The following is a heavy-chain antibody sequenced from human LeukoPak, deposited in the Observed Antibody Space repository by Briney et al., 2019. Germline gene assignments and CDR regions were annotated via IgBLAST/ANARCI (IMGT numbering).Heavy chain of an antibody. Sequence: TGGSLRLSCTVSGFTLSSYEMSWIRQAPGKGLEWVSSIDYDGGSGHYADSAKGRFTISRDNSNNTLFLHLNSLRGEDTAVYYCTRNSGWYGLSWGQGTLVTVSS. CDR3: TRNSGWYGLS. CDR2: IDYDGGSG. V-gene: IGHV3-23*01. J-gene: IGHJ1*01. CDR1: GFTLSSYE. D-gene: IGHD6-19*01.